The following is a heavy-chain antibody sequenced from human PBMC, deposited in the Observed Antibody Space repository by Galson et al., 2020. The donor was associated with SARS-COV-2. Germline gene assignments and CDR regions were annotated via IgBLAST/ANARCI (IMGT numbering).Heavy chain of an antibody. J-gene: IGHJ6*02. CDR3: ARDAWFEYSSSWSKNYYYYGMDV. V-gene: IGHV1-18*01. Sequence: ASVKVSCKASGYTFTSYGISWVRQAPGQGLEWMGWISAYNGNTNYAQKLQGRVTMTTDTSTSTAYMELRSLRSDDTAVYYCARDAWFEYSSSWSKNYYYYGMDVWGQGTTVTVSS. D-gene: IGHD6-13*01. CDR1: GYTFTSYG. CDR2: ISAYNGNT.